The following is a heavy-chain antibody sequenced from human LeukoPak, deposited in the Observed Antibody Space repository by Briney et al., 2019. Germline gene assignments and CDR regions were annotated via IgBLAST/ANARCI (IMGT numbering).Heavy chain of an antibody. CDR2: IYSGGST. D-gene: IGHD3-16*01. CDR3: GVGPPVTEGASRDAFDI. V-gene: IGHV3-53*01. CDR1: GFTFSDYY. J-gene: IGHJ3*02. Sequence: GGSLRLSCAASGFTFSDYYMSWVRQAPGKGLEWVSAIYSGGSTYYADSVKGRFTISRDNSKNTLYLQMNSLRAEDTAVYYCGVGPPVTEGASRDAFDIWGQGTMVTVSS.